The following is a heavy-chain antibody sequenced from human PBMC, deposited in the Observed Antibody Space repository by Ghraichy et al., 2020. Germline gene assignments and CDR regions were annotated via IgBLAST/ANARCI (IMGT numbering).Heavy chain of an antibody. CDR1: GFTFSSYS. Sequence: GGSLRLSCAASGFTFSSYSMNWVRQAPGKGLEWVSYISSSSSTIYYADSVKGRFTISRDNAKNSLYLQMNSLRDEDTAVYYCARDREYDILTGYFDYWGQGTLVTVSS. V-gene: IGHV3-48*02. CDR3: ARDREYDILTGYFDY. CDR2: ISSSSSTI. D-gene: IGHD3-9*01. J-gene: IGHJ4*02.